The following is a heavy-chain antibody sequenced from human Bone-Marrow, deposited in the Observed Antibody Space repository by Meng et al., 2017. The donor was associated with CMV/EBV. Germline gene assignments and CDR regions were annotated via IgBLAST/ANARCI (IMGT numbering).Heavy chain of an antibody. J-gene: IGHJ5*02. CDR3: AIWSYGDNNWFDP. V-gene: IGHV1-69*05. D-gene: IGHD4-17*01. CDR2: IIPIFGTA. Sequence: SVKVSCKASGYTFTSYDINWVRQATGQGLEWMGGIIPIFGTANYAQKFQGRVTITTDESTSTAYMELSSLRSEDTAVYYCAIWSYGDNNWFDPWGQGTLVTVSS. CDR1: GYTFTSYD.